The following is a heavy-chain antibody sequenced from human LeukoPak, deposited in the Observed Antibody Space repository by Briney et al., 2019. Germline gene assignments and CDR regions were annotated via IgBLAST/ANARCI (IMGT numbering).Heavy chain of an antibody. CDR2: IYYSGST. CDR1: GCFIRNKCSY. CDR3: ARFHSSGWDNNWFDP. V-gene: IGHV4-39*01. Sequence: LETLPLTCPFTGCFIRNKCSYGGGIHDPRGEGLEWFRNIYYSGSTYYNPSFKSRVTISVDTSKNPFSLQLNHLTTADTAVYYCARFHSSGWDNNWFDPGGQGTLVTVSS. J-gene: IGHJ5*02. D-gene: IGHD6-19*01.